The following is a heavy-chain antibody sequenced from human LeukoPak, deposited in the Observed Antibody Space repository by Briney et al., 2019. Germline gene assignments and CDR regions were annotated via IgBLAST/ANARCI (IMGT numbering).Heavy chain of an antibody. CDR1: GYSFSSNG. V-gene: IGHV1-18*04. CDR2: ISAYNGNI. CDR3: ARDRDRMVQGVIALFDC. Sequence: ASVTVSCKASGYSFSSNGISWVRQAPGKGLEWMGWISAYNGNIKYAQKFQGRVTMTTDTATNTAYMELMNLRPDDSAVYYFARDRDRMVQGVIALFDCWGQGTQVSV. D-gene: IGHD3-10*01. J-gene: IGHJ4*02.